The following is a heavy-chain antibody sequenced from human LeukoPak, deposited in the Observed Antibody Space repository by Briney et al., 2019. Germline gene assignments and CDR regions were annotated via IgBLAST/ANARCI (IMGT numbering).Heavy chain of an antibody. V-gene: IGHV5-51*01. D-gene: IGHD2-2*02. CDR3: AIISAGTAIAPWYFDY. J-gene: IGHJ4*02. CDR1: GYSFTSYC. Sequence: GESLKISCKGSGYSFTSYCIGWVRQMPGKGLEWMGIIYPGDSDTRYSPSFQGQVTISADKSISTAYLQWSSLKASDTAMYYCAIISAGTAIAPWYFDYWGQGTLVTVSS. CDR2: IYPGDSDT.